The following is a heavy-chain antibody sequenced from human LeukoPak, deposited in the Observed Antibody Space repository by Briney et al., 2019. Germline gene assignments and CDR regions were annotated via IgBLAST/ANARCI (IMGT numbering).Heavy chain of an antibody. CDR1: GYTFTSYG. Sequence: ASVKASCKASGYTFTSYGISWVRQAPGQGLEWMGWISAYNGNTNYAQKLQGRVTMTTDTSTSTAYMELRSLRSDDTAVYYCARVTHYYDSSGLFDYWGQGTLVTVSS. V-gene: IGHV1-18*01. CDR2: ISAYNGNT. D-gene: IGHD3-22*01. J-gene: IGHJ4*02. CDR3: ARVTHYYDSSGLFDY.